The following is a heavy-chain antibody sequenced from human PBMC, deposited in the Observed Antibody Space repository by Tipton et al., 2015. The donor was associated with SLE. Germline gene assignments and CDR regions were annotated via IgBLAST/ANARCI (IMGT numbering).Heavy chain of an antibody. J-gene: IGHJ4*02. CDR1: GYTFTSYA. CDR2: VNTNTGNP. Sequence: QLVQSGSELKKPGASVKVSCKASGYTFTSYAMNWVRQAPGQGLEWMGWVNTNTGNPTYAQGFTGRFVFSLDTSVSTAYLQISSLKGEDTAVYYCARGDGLTCAGGVCSLDSWGQGTLVTVSS. CDR3: ARGDGLTCAGGVCSLDS. V-gene: IGHV7-4-1*02. D-gene: IGHD2-8*02.